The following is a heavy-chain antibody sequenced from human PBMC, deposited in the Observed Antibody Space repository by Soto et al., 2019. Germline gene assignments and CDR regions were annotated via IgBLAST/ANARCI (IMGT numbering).Heavy chain of an antibody. D-gene: IGHD3-3*01. CDR1: GDSVSSNSAA. CDR2: TYYRSKWYN. V-gene: IGHV6-1*01. J-gene: IGHJ4*02. CDR3: ARVDYYDFWSGYTYYFDY. Sequence: PSQTLSLTCAISGDSVSSNSAAWNWIRQSPSRGLEWLGRTYYRSKWYNDYAVSVKSRITINPDTSKNQFSLQLNSVTPEDTAVYCCARVDYYDFWSGYTYYFDYWGQGTLVTVSS.